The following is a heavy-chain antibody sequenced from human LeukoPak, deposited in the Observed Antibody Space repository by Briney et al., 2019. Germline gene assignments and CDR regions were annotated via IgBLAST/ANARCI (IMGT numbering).Heavy chain of an antibody. D-gene: IGHD3-3*01. V-gene: IGHV3-48*01. CDR3: ASNPITIFGVVNLYYFDY. CDR1: GFAFSSYS. CDR2: ISSSSSTI. Sequence: GGSLRLSCAASGFAFSSYSMNWVRQAPGKGLEWVSYISSSSSTIYYADSVKGRFTISRDNAKNSLYLQMNSLRAEDTAVYYCASNPITIFGVVNLYYFDYWGQGTLVTVSS. J-gene: IGHJ4*02.